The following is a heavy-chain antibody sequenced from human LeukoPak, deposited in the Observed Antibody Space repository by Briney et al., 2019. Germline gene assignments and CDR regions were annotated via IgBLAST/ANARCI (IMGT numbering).Heavy chain of an antibody. D-gene: IGHD3-22*01. CDR3: ARPKNYDSSGYYNY. CDR1: GFTFSSYS. V-gene: IGHV3-21*01. CDR2: ITSSSTYI. J-gene: IGHJ4*02. Sequence: GGSLRLSCAASGFTFSSYSMNWVRQAPGKGLEWVSSITSSSTYIYYADSVKGRFTTSRDNAKNSLYLQMNSLRAEDTAVYYCARPKNYDSSGYYNYWGQGTLVTVSS.